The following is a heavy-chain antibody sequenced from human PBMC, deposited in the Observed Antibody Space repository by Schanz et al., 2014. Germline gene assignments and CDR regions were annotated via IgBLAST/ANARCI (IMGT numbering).Heavy chain of an antibody. V-gene: IGHV3-23*04. CDR1: GFTFSDAW. Sequence: EVQLVESGGGLVKPGGFLRLSCAASGFTFSDAWMSWVRQAPGKGLEWVSALSEGGGGTHYADSVRGRFTISSDSSKNTLYLQMSSLRADDAAVYYCAKDAENTAMITDYCDYWGQGTLVAVSA. CDR3: AKDAENTAMITDYCDY. CDR2: LSEGGGGT. J-gene: IGHJ4*02. D-gene: IGHD5-18*01.